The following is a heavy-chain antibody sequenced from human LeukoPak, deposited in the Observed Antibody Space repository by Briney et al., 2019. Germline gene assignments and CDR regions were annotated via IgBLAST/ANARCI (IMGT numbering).Heavy chain of an antibody. J-gene: IGHJ6*02. D-gene: IGHD4-17*01. CDR3: ARVTVTSYYYYGMDV. CDR2: IYYSGST. V-gene: IGHV4-59*01. Sequence: SETLSLTCTVSGGSISSSYWSWIRQPPGKGLEWIGYIYYSGSTNYNPSLKSRVTISVDTAKNQFSLKLISVTAADTAVYYCARVTVTSYYYYGMDVWGQGTTVTVSS. CDR1: GGSISSSY.